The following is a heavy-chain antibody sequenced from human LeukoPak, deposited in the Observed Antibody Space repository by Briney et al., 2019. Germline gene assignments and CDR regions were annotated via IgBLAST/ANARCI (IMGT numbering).Heavy chain of an antibody. D-gene: IGHD3-10*01. Sequence: PGGPLRLSCAASGFPFSSYAMTWIRQAPGKGLEWVSSISGSNTYIYYADSVKGRFTISRDNAKNSLYLQMNSLRAVDTAVYYCARARNYGTVFDSWGQGTLVTVSS. CDR1: GFPFSSYA. CDR2: ISGSNTYI. J-gene: IGHJ4*02. CDR3: ARARNYGTVFDS. V-gene: IGHV3-21*06.